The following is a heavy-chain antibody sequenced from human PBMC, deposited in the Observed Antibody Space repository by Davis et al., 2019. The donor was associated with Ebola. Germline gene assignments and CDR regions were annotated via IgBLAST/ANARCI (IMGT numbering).Heavy chain of an antibody. CDR2: ISSSGSTI. CDR1: GFTFSDYY. Sequence: GESLKISCAASGFTFSDYYMSWIRQAPGKGLEWVSYISSSGSTIYHADSVKGRFTISRDNAKNSLYLQMNSLRAEDTAVYYCARSSIAARPGYYYGMDVWGQGTTVTVSS. D-gene: IGHD6-6*01. CDR3: ARSSIAARPGYYYGMDV. V-gene: IGHV3-11*04. J-gene: IGHJ6*02.